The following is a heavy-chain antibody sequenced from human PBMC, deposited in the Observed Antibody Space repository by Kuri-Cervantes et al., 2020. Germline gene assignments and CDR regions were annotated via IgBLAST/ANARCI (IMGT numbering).Heavy chain of an antibody. CDR2: ISGRAGIT. V-gene: IGHV3-23*01. CDR3: ARGDRNSGWYP. CDR1: GFSFSTSD. D-gene: IGHD6-19*01. J-gene: IGHJ5*02. Sequence: GGSLRLSCAASGFSFSTSDMSWFRQAPGKGPEWVSVISGRAGITFYADSLKGRFTISRDSSKNTLYLQMNSLRVDDTAVYYCARGDRNSGWYPWGQGTLVTVSS.